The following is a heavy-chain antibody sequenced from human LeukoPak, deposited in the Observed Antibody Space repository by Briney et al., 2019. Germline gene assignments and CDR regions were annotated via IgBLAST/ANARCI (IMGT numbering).Heavy chain of an antibody. V-gene: IGHV3-11*01. J-gene: IGHJ4*02. Sequence: GGSLRLSCAASGFTFNDYYMSWIRQAPGKGLEWVSYISSSGSTIYYADSVKGRFTISRDNAKNSLYLQMNSLRAEDTAVYYCARSYSSGWYEAGNFDYWGQGTLVTVSS. CDR3: ARSYSSGWYEAGNFDY. CDR2: ISSSGSTI. CDR1: GFTFNDYY. D-gene: IGHD6-19*01.